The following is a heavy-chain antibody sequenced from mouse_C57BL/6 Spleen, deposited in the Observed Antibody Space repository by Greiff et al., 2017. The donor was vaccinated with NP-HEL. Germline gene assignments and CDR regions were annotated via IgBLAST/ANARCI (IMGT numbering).Heavy chain of an antibody. J-gene: IGHJ2*01. D-gene: IGHD4-1*01. V-gene: IGHV10-1*01. CDR2: IRSKSNNYAT. CDR1: GFSFNTYA. CDR3: VRQIWKLGYFDY. Sequence: DVKLVESGGGLVQPKGSLKLSCAASGFSFNTYAMNWVRQAPGKGLEWVARIRSKSNNYATYYDDSVKDRFTSTRDDYESMLYQQMNNLKTEETAMYYCVRQIWKLGYFDYWGQGTTLTVSS.